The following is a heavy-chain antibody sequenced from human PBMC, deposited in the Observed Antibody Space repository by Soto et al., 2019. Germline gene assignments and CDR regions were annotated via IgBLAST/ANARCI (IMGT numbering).Heavy chain of an antibody. D-gene: IGHD5-12*01. J-gene: IGHJ4*02. V-gene: IGHV4-59*08. Sequence: SETLSLTCTVSGGSISSYYWSWIRQPPGKVLEWIGYIYYIGSIDYNPSLKSRVTIAVDTSKNQFSLKLSSVTAADTAVYYCARFKDGYPYYFDYWGQGTLVTVSS. CDR3: ARFKDGYPYYFDY. CDR1: GGSISSYY. CDR2: IYYIGSI.